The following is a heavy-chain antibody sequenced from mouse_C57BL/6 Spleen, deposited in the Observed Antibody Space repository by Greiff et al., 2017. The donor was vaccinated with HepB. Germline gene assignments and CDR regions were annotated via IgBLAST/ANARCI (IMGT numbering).Heavy chain of an antibody. D-gene: IGHD2-4*01. CDR2: IDPETGGT. CDR3: TRFHDYDADYFDV. Sequence: QVQLQQSGAELVRPGASVTLSCKASGYTFTDYEMHWVKQTPVHGLEWIGAIDPETGGTAYNQKFKGKAILTADKSSSTAYMELRSLTSEDSAVYNCTRFHDYDADYFDVWGTGTTVTVSS. CDR1: GYTFTDYE. J-gene: IGHJ1*03. V-gene: IGHV1-15*01.